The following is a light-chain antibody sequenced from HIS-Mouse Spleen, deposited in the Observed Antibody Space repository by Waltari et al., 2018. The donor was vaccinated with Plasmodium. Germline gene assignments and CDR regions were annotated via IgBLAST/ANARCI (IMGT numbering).Light chain of an antibody. Sequence: DIQMTQSPSTLSASVGARATITCRASQSISSWLAWYQQKPGKAPKPLIYKASSLESGVPSRFSGSGSGTEFTLTISSLQPDDFATYYCQQYNSYSWTFGQGTKVEIK. J-gene: IGKJ1*01. CDR2: KAS. CDR3: QQYNSYSWT. V-gene: IGKV1-5*03. CDR1: QSISSW.